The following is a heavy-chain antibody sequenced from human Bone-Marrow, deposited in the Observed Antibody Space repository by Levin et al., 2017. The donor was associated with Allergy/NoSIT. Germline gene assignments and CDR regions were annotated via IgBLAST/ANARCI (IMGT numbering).Heavy chain of an antibody. Sequence: ASVKVSCKASGYTFTNYALNWVRQAPGQGLEWMGWVNTNTGNPTYGQGFTGRFVFSLDTSVSTAYLQISGLKSEDTAVYYWARELQDHTLWSGYYTPVAFWGQGTLVTVSS. J-gene: IGHJ4*02. CDR3: ARELQDHTLWSGYYTPVAF. V-gene: IGHV7-4-1*02. CDR2: VNTNTGNP. CDR1: GYTFTNYA. D-gene: IGHD3-3*01.